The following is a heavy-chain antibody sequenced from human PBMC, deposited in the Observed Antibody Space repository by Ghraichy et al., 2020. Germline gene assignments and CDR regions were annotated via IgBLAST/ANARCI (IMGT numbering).Heavy chain of an antibody. J-gene: IGHJ6*02. D-gene: IGHD2-2*01. CDR3: ATGGYCSVTTCYFRYGMDV. V-gene: IGHV3-48*01. CDR2: ISSSSSTI. CDR1: GFTFSSYS. Sequence: GGSLRLSCAASGFTFSSYSMNWVRQAPGKGLEWVSYISSSSSTIYYADSVKGRFTISRDNAKNSLYLQMNSLRAEDTAVYYCATGGYCSVTTCYFRYGMDVWGQGTTVTVSS.